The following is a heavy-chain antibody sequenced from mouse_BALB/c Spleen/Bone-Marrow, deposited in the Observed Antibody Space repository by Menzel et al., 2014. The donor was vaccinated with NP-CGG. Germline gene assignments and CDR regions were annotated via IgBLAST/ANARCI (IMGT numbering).Heavy chain of an antibody. CDR3: AKSYYYGYVAY. CDR1: GFDFSRYW. J-gene: IGHJ3*01. V-gene: IGHV4-1*02. CDR2: INPDSSTI. Sequence: DVKLQESGGGLVQPGGSLKLSCAASGFDFSRYWMTWVRQAPGKGLEWIGEINPDSSTINYTPSLKDKFIISRDNAKNTLYLQMNKVRSEDTVLYYCAKSYYYGYVAYWGQGTLVTVSA. D-gene: IGHD1-2*01.